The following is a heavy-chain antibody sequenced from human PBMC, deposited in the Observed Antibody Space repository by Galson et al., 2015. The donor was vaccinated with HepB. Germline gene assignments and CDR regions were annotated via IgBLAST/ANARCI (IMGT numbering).Heavy chain of an antibody. D-gene: IGHD1-14*01. CDR1: GGSISSSTYY. Sequence: ETLSLTCAVSGGSISSSTYYWGWIRQPPGKGLEWIGSISYSGSTYYNPSLKSRITISVDTSKHQFSLRLSSVTAADTAVYYCARLRGGWYNDAFDIWGQGTMVTVSS. CDR3: ARLRGGWYNDAFDI. J-gene: IGHJ3*02. V-gene: IGHV4-39*01. CDR2: ISYSGST.